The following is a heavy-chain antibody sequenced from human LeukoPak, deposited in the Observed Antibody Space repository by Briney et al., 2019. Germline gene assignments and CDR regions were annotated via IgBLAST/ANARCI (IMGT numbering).Heavy chain of an antibody. CDR2: IYYSGST. CDR1: GGSISSYY. CDR3: TRGSIAYYYMDA. D-gene: IGHD3-22*01. V-gene: IGHV4-59*01. J-gene: IGHJ6*03. Sequence: TSETLSLTCTVSGGSISSYYWSWIRQPPGKGLEWIGNIYYSGSTNYNPSLKSRVTISVDTSKNQFSLKLSSVTAADTAVYYCTRGSIAYYYMDAWGKGTTVTISS.